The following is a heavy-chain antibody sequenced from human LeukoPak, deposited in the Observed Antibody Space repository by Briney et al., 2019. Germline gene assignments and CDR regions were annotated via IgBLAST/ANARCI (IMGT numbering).Heavy chain of an antibody. J-gene: IGHJ4*02. CDR2: INSDGSWT. CDR1: GNYW. Sequence: GGSLRLSCAASGNYWMHWVRQAPGEGLVWVSHINSDGSWTSYADSVKGRFTISKDNAKNTVYLQMNSLRAEDTAVYYCVSFYETYWGRGTLVTVSS. CDR3: VSFYETY. D-gene: IGHD2/OR15-2a*01. V-gene: IGHV3-74*01.